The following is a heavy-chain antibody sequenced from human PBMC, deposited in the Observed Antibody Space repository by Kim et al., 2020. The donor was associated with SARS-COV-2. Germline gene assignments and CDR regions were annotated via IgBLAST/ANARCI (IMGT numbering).Heavy chain of an antibody. CDR1: GFTFSSYW. Sequence: GGSLRLSCAASGFTFSSYWMHWVRQAPGKGLVWVSRINGDGSSTYYADSVKGRFTVSRDTAKNTLYLQMNSLRAEDTAVYYCSRAKGFGDLFNTMHYWGQGSLVTVSS. V-gene: IGHV3-74*01. J-gene: IGHJ4*02. CDR3: SRAKGFGDLFNTMHY. D-gene: IGHD3-10*01. CDR2: INGDGSST.